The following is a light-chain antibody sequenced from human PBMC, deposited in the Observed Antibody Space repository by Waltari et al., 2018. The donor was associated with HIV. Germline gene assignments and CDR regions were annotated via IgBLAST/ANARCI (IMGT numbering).Light chain of an antibody. CDR2: DVS. V-gene: IGLV2-23*02. CDR3: CSYAGSSTFV. J-gene: IGLJ1*01. CDR1: SSDVGNYNY. Sequence: CTGTSSDVGNYNYVSWYQQHPGKAPKLMIYDVSKRPSGVSNRFSGSKSGNTASLTISGLQAEDEADYYCCSYAGSSTFVFGTGTKVTVL.